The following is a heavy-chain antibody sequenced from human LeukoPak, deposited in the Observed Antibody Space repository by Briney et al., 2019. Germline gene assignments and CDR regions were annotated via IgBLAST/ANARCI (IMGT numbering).Heavy chain of an antibody. V-gene: IGHV4-34*01. CDR3: ARVPRGYCSSTSCRGDY. CDR1: GGSFSGHY. Sequence: SETLSLTCAVSGGSFSGHYWSWIRQSPGKGLEWIGEITERGSTNYNPSLKSRVTISRDTSKNHFSLKLSSVTAADTAVYYCARVPRGYCSSTSCRGDYWGQGTLVTVSS. CDR2: ITERGST. D-gene: IGHD2-2*01. J-gene: IGHJ4*02.